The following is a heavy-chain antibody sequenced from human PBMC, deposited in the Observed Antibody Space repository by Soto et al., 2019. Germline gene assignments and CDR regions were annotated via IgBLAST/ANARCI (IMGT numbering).Heavy chain of an antibody. CDR1: GCTFSTYN. D-gene: IGHD3-22*01. CDR3: ARDQSPYYDDRSGYHFDY. Sequence: PWVSLRLSGASSGCTFSTYNMNCVRQAPGKGLEWVSYISDSSSTIHSADSVKGRFTISRDNAKNSLYLQMNSLRAEDTAVSYCARDQSPYYDDRSGYHFDYWGQGALVTVSS. V-gene: IGHV3-48*01. J-gene: IGHJ4*02. CDR2: ISDSSSTI.